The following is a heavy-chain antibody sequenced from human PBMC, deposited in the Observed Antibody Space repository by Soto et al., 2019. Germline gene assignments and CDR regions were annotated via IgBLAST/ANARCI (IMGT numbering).Heavy chain of an antibody. Sequence: SVKVSCKASGYTFTRDQIHWVRQAPGQGLEWMGMIDPSGGKTNYAQKFQGRVTMTRDTSTSTVYMALSSLRSEDTAIYFCGRVMRSLLSITALDTWGQGTLVTSPQ. CDR1: GYTFTRDQ. CDR2: IDPSGGKT. D-gene: IGHD3-10*01. J-gene: IGHJ5*02. CDR3: GRVMRSLLSITALDT. V-gene: IGHV1-46*01.